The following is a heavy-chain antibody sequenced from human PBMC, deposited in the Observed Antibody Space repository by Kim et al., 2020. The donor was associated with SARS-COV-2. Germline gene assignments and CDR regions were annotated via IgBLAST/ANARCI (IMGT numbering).Heavy chain of an antibody. V-gene: IGHV3-53*01. CDR2: IYSGGST. CDR1: GFTVSSNY. D-gene: IGHD3-22*01. Sequence: GGSLRLSCAVSGFTVSSNYMSWVRQAPGKGLEWVSVIYSGGSTYYADSVKGRFTISRDSSKNTLFLQMNSLRAEDTAVYYCARDRRGYDSSGYHWNWFDPWGQGTLVTVSS. J-gene: IGHJ5*02. CDR3: ARDRRGYDSSGYHWNWFDP.